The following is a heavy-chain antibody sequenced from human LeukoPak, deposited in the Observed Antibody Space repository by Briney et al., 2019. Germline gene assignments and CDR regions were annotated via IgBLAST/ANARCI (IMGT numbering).Heavy chain of an antibody. CDR2: IYYSGST. J-gene: IGHJ4*02. V-gene: IGHV4-59*01. D-gene: IGHD6-19*01. Sequence: SETLSLTCTVSGGSISSYYWSWIRQPPGKGLEWIGYIYYSGSTNYDPSLKSRVTISVDTSKNQFSLKLSSVTAADTAVYYCARVAGDLDYWGQGTLVTVSS. CDR3: ARVAGDLDY. CDR1: GGSISSYY.